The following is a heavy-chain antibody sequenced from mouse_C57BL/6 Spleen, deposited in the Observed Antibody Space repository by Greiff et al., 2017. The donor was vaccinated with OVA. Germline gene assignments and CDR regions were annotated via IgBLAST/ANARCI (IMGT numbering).Heavy chain of an antibody. J-gene: IGHJ2*01. CDR2: IYPSDSET. V-gene: IGHV1-61*01. D-gene: IGHD1-1*01. Sequence: QVQLQQPGAELVRPGSSVKLSCKASGYTFTSYWMDWVKQRPGQGLEWIGNIYPSDSETHYNQKFKDKATLTVDKSSSTAYMQLSSLTSEDSAVYYCARRAYGDFDYWGQGTTLTVSS. CDR1: GYTFTSYW. CDR3: ARRAYGDFDY.